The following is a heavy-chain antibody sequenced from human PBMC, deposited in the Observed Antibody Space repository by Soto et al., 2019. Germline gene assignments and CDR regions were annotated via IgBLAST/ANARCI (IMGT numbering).Heavy chain of an antibody. D-gene: IGHD5-18*01. CDR3: AYDTAMAYYYYMDV. CDR2: ISGSGGST. V-gene: IGHV3-23*01. Sequence: GGSLRLSCAASGFTFSSYAMSWVRQAPGKGLEWVSAISGSGGSTYYADSVKGRFTISRDNSKNTLYLQMNSLRAEDTAVYYCAYDTAMAYYYYMDVWGKGTTVTV. J-gene: IGHJ6*03. CDR1: GFTFSSYA.